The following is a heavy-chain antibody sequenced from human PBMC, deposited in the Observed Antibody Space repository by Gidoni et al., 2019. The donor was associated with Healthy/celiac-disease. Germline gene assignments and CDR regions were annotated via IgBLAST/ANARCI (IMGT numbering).Heavy chain of an antibody. Sequence: EVQLLESGGGLVQPGGSLRLSCAASGFTFSSYAMSWVSQAPGKGLEWVSAISGSGGSKSYAASVKGRFTISRDNSKNTLYLQMNSLRAEDTAVYYCAKMYYYDSSGYSYWGQGTLVTVSS. V-gene: IGHV3-23*01. J-gene: IGHJ4*02. CDR1: GFTFSSYA. CDR3: AKMYYYDSSGYSY. D-gene: IGHD3-22*01. CDR2: ISGSGGSK.